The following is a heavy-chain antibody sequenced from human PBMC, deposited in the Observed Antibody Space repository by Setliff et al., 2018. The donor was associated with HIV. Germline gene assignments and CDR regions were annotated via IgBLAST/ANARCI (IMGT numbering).Heavy chain of an antibody. D-gene: IGHD2-2*01. J-gene: IGHJ5*02. V-gene: IGHV4-59*02. CDR3: ARGGTSSNWFGP. Sequence: SETLSLTCSVSGASVNYNTWSWIRQAPGKGLQWIGFIYNSVTTNYNPSLKSRATISLDTSRNQFSLKLTSVTAADTAVYYCARGGTSSNWFGPWGQGTLVTVSS. CDR1: GASVNYNT. CDR2: IYNSVTT.